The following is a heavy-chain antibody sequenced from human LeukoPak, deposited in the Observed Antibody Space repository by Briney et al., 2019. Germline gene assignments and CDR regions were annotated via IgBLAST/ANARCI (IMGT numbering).Heavy chain of an antibody. V-gene: IGHV4-38-2*01. CDR3: ARQVVVVIAIKNWFDP. Sequence: SETLSLTCAVSGYSISSGYYWGWIRQPPGKGLEWIGSIYYSGSTYYNPSLKSRVTISVDTSKNQFSLKLSSVTAADTAVYYCARQVVVVIAIKNWFDPWGQGTLVTVSS. CDR2: IYYSGST. J-gene: IGHJ5*02. D-gene: IGHD2-21*01. CDR1: GYSISSGYY.